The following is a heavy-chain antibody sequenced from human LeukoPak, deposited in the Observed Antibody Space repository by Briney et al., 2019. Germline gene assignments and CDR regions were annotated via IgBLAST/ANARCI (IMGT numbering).Heavy chain of an antibody. CDR1: GGSVSSGGYY. CDR2: IYYSGST. V-gene: IGHV4-31*03. J-gene: IGHJ4*02. CDR3: ARDNPYGEDY. D-gene: IGHD4-17*01. Sequence: SETLPLTCTVSGGSVSSGGYYWSWIRQHPGKGLEWIGYIYYSGSTYYNPSLKSRVTISVDTSKNQFSLKLSSVTAADTAVYYCARDNPYGEDYWGQGTLVTVSS.